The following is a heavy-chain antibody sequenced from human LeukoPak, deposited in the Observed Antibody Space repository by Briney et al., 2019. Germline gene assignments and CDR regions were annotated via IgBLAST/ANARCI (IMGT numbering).Heavy chain of an antibody. Sequence: GGSLRLSCTASGFTFDDYTMHWVSQLPGKGLEWVSLISLDGDVTYYSDSVKGRFTISRDNNKNSLYLQMNNLRSEDTALYFCAKDMGSHYYDSSGYSFDYWGQGTGVTVSS. CDR2: ISLDGDVT. D-gene: IGHD3-22*01. J-gene: IGHJ4*02. V-gene: IGHV3-43*01. CDR1: GFTFDDYT. CDR3: AKDMGSHYYDSSGYSFDY.